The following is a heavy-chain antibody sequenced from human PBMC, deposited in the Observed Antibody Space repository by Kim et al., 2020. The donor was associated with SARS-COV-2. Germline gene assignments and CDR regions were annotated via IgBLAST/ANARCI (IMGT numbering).Heavy chain of an antibody. J-gene: IGHJ4*02. V-gene: IGHV4-39*01. CDR3: ATEGGSWDYFDF. Sequence: SETLSLTCNVSGGSTSSIDYYWAWIRQPPGKGPEWIGSIFHSGSAYYNPSLKSRVTISVDTSKNQFSLKLASVTAADTAVYYCATEGGSWDYFDFSCQG. D-gene: IGHD6-13*01. CDR1: GGSTSSIDYY. CDR2: IFHSGSA.